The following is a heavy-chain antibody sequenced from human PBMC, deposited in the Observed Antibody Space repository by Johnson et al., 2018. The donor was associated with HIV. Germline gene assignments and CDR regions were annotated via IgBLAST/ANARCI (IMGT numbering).Heavy chain of an antibody. V-gene: IGHV3-53*01. D-gene: IGHD5-24*01. J-gene: IGHJ3*02. CDR1: GFTVSSNY. CDR3: AREMAATNAWALDI. Sequence: VQLVESGGDLIQPGGSLRLSCAASGFTVSSNYMTWVRQAPGKGLEWVSVIYSGGSTYYADSVQGRFTISRDNSKNTRYLQMNSLRAEDTAVYYCAREMAATNAWALDIWGQGTMVTVSS. CDR2: IYSGGST.